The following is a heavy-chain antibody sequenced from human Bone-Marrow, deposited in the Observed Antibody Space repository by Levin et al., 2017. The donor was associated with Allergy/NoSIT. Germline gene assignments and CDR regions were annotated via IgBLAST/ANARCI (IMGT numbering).Heavy chain of an antibody. D-gene: IGHD4-11*01. CDR2: ISAYNGDI. CDR1: GYAFTTYG. Sequence: PAASVKVSCKASGYAFTTYGISWVRQAPGQGLEWMGWISAYNGDINYAQKLQGRVTMTTDTSTSTAYMELRSLRSDDTAVYYCARGSTVRWQDYWGQGTLVTVSS. J-gene: IGHJ4*02. CDR3: ARGSTVRWQDY. V-gene: IGHV1-18*01.